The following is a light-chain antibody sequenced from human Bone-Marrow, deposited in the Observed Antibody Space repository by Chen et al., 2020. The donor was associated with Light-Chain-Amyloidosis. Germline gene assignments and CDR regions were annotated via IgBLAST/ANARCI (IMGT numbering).Light chain of an antibody. J-gene: IGLJ3*02. CDR2: EDD. V-gene: IGLV6-57*01. Sequence: NCMLTQPHSVSESPGKTVIISCTRSSGSIATNYVQWYQQRPGSSPTTVIYEDDQRPPGVPVRFSGSIDRSSNSASLTIAGLKTEDEADYYCQSYQGSSQGVFGGGTKLTVL. CDR1: SGSIATNY. CDR3: QSYQGSSQGV.